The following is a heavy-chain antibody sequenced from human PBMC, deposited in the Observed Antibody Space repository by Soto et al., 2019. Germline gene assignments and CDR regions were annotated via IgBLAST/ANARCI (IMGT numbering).Heavy chain of an antibody. CDR2: ISSSGSTI. Sequence: PGGSLRLSCAASGFTFSSYEMNWVRQAPGKGLEWVSYISSSGSTIYYADSVKGRFTISRDNAKNSLYLQMNSLRAEDTAVYYCARTRVFRDGYNYDYWHQGTLVSVSS. CDR3: ARTRVFRDGYNYDY. D-gene: IGHD5-12*01. V-gene: IGHV3-48*03. J-gene: IGHJ4*02. CDR1: GFTFSSYE.